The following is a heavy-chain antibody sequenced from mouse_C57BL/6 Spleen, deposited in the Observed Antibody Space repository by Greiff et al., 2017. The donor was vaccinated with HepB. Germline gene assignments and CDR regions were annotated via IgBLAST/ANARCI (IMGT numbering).Heavy chain of an antibody. CDR1: GYTFTDYY. CDR2: IYPGSGNT. CDR3: ARKGAVGSAMDY. V-gene: IGHV1-76*01. J-gene: IGHJ4*01. Sequence: VQLQQSGAELVRPGASVKLSCKASGYTFTDYYINWVKQRPGQGLEWIARIYPGSGNTYYNEKFKGKATLTAEKSSSTAYMQLSSLTSEDSAVYFCARKGAVGSAMDYWGQGTSVTVSS. D-gene: IGHD1-1*01.